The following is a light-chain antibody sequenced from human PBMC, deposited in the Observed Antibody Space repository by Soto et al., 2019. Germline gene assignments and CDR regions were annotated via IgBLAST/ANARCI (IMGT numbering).Light chain of an antibody. Sequence: QAVVTQPASVSGSPGQSITISCTGTSSDIGTYNFVSWYQQHPGKAPKFIIYDDIKRPSGVSNRFSGSKSGNTASLTISGLQAEDEADFHCCSYAGGGAWVFGGGTKLTVL. V-gene: IGLV2-23*01. CDR2: DDI. J-gene: IGLJ3*02. CDR1: SSDIGTYNF. CDR3: CSYAGGGAWV.